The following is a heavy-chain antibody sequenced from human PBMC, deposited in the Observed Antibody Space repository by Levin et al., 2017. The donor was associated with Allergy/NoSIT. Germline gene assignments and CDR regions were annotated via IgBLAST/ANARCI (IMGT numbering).Heavy chain of an antibody. Sequence: GESLKISCAASGFTVSSNYMSWVRQAPGKGLEWVSVIYSGGSTYYADSVKGRFTISRDNSKNTLYLQMNSLRAEDTAVYYCAIDSSGFDAFDIWGQGTMVTVSS. CDR1: GFTVSSNY. V-gene: IGHV3-66*01. J-gene: IGHJ3*02. CDR3: AIDSSGFDAFDI. CDR2: IYSGGST. D-gene: IGHD3-22*01.